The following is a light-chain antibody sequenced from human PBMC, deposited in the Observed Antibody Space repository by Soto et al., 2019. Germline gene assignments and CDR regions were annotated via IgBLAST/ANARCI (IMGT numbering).Light chain of an antibody. Sequence: EIVLTQSPGTLSLSPGERATLSCSARQSVSSSYLAWYQQKPAQAPRLLIYGASSRATGIPDRFSGSGSGTEFTLTISRLEPEDFAVYYCQQYGISRTFGQGTKVEIK. CDR3: QQYGISRT. J-gene: IGKJ1*01. CDR1: QSVSSSY. CDR2: GAS. V-gene: IGKV3-20*01.